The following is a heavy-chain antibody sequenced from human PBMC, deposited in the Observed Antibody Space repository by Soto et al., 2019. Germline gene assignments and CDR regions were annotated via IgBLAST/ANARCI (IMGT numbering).Heavy chain of an antibody. V-gene: IGHV4-34*01. J-gene: IGHJ4*02. CDR2: INHSGST. Sequence: QVQLQQWGAGLLKPSETLSLTCAVYGGSFSGYSWTWIRQTPGTGLEWIGQINHSGSTNYNPSLKSRGTISVDPSKNQSTLKPTSVPAADTAVYYCARDDISGLFDYWGQGTLVTVSS. CDR3: ARDDISGLFDY. D-gene: IGHD3-9*01. CDR1: GGSFSGYS.